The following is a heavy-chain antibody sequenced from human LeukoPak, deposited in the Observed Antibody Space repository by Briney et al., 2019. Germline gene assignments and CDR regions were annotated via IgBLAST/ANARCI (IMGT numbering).Heavy chain of an antibody. CDR1: GFTFSSYG. J-gene: IGHJ3*02. Sequence: PGRSLRLSCAASGFTFSSYGMHWVRQAPGKGLEWVSVIYSGGSTYYADSVKGRFTISRDNSKNTLYLQMNSLRAEDTAVYYCARGIVGATHNIWGQGTMVTVSS. CDR3: ARGIVGATHNI. D-gene: IGHD1-26*01. V-gene: IGHV3-53*01. CDR2: IYSGGST.